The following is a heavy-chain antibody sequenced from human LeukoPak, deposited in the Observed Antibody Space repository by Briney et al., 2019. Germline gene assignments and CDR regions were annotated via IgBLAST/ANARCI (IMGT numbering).Heavy chain of an antibody. J-gene: IGHJ4*02. CDR2: IYHTGST. CDR3: ASRPQWPV. V-gene: IGHV4-4*02. CDR1: GASISDGGW. D-gene: IGHD6-19*01. Sequence: SGTLSLTCAVSGASISDGGWWTWVRQPPGKGLEWIGEIYHTGSTNYDPSLKSRVTISVDKSKNQFSLNLISLTAADTAIYYCASRPQWPVWGQGILDTVSS.